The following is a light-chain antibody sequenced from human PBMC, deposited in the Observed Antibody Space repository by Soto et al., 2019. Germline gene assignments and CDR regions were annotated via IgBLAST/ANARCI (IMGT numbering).Light chain of an antibody. CDR2: GAS. J-gene: IGKJ1*01. CDR1: QTVNSRY. Sequence: ENVLTQSPGTLSLSPGERAILSCRASQTVNSRYLAWYQQQPGQAPRLLIYGASSRATGIPDRFSGSGSGIDFTLTISRLEPEDFAVYHCQQYGSSPWTFGQGTKVEIK. V-gene: IGKV3-20*01. CDR3: QQYGSSPWT.